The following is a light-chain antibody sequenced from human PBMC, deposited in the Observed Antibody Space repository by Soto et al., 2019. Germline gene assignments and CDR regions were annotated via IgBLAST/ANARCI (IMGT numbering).Light chain of an antibody. CDR1: QSITTY. CDR3: QQRSNWLT. Sequence: EIVLTQSPATLSLSPGERATLSCRASQSITTYLAWFQHRSGQAPRLLIYDASNSATGIPARFSGSGSGTDFTLTISSLEPEDSSVYYWQQRSNWLTFGGGTKVEIK. V-gene: IGKV3-11*01. CDR2: DAS. J-gene: IGKJ4*01.